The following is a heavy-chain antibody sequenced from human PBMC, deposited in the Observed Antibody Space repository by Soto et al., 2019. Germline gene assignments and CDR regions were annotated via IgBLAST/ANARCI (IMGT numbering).Heavy chain of an antibody. CDR1: GFSISSSNW. D-gene: IGHD5-18*01. J-gene: IGHJ4*02. V-gene: IGHV4-4*02. CDR2: IYHSGST. Sequence: SETLSLTCAVSGFSISSSNWWSWVRQPPGKGLEWIGEIYHSGSTNYNPSLKSRVTISVDKSKNQFSLKLSSVTAADTAVYYCARSGYSYGPNPLLYWGQGTLVTVSS. CDR3: ARSGYSYGPNPLLY.